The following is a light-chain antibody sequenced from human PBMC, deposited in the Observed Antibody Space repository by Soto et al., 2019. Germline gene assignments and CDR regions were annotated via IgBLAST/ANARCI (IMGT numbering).Light chain of an antibody. CDR2: GVT. J-gene: IGLJ1*01. CDR3: SSYTSASTLLYL. Sequence: QSALTQPASVSGSPGQSITISCTGTSSDVGGYNSVSWYQQHPGIAPKLLIYGVTNRPSGVSTRFSGSKSGNTASLTISGLQAEDEADYHGSSYTSASTLLYLFGTGTKVTVL. V-gene: IGLV2-14*01. CDR1: SSDVGGYNS.